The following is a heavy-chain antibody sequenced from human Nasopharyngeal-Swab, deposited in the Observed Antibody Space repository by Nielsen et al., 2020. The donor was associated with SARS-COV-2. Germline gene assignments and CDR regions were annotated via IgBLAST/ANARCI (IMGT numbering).Heavy chain of an antibody. J-gene: IGHJ4*02. CDR1: GFTFSSYA. V-gene: IGHV3-30*04. D-gene: IGHD6-13*01. Sequence: GGSLRLSCAASGFTFSSYAMHWVRQAPGKGLEWVAVISYDGSNKYYADSVKGRFTISRDNSKNTLYLQMNSLRAEDTAVYYCASDRTYSSSWYVGHEVFDYWGQGTLVTVSS. CDR2: ISYDGSNK. CDR3: ASDRTYSSSWYVGHEVFDY.